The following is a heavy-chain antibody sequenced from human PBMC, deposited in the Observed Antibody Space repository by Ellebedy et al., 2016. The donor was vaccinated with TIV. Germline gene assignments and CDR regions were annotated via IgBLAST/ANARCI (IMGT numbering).Heavy chain of an antibody. J-gene: IGHJ4*02. CDR3: ARASGYYGARFDY. D-gene: IGHD3-22*01. Sequence: AASVKVSCKPSGYTFTNYNMHWVRQAPGQGLQWMGMINPSGGSTTYALKFRGRVTMTKDTSTSTLNMELSSLRSVDTAVYYCARASGYYGARFDYWGQGTLVTVSS. V-gene: IGHV1-46*01. CDR1: GYTFTNYN. CDR2: INPSGGST.